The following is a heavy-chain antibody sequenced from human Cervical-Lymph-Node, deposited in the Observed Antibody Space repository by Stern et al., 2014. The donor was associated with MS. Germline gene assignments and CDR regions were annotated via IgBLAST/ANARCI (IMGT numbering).Heavy chain of an antibody. D-gene: IGHD6-19*01. CDR2: INPGGGST. J-gene: IGHJ4*02. V-gene: IGHV1-46*01. CDR3: ARDNGGWSVDS. Sequence: VQLVESGAEVKKPGASVKVSCKAFGYTFTSNKMHWARQAPGQGLEWMGIINPGGGSTRYAQKLQGRVTMTRDTSTSTVYMELTSLRSEDTAVYSCARDNGGWSVDSWGQGTLVIVSS. CDR1: GYTFTSNK.